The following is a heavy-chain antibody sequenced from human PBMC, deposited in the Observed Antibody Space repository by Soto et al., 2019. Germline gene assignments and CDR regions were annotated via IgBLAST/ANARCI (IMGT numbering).Heavy chain of an antibody. V-gene: IGHV3-23*01. CDR2: ISGSGGST. CDR1: GFTFSTFA. Sequence: TGGSLRLSCAASGFTFSTFALHSVRQAPGKGLEWVSAISGSGGSTYYADSVKGRFTISRDNSKNTLYLQMNSLRAEDTAVYYCAKSLSGSVIYYYYGMDVWGQGTTVTVSS. D-gene: IGHD1-26*01. J-gene: IGHJ6*02. CDR3: AKSLSGSVIYYYYGMDV.